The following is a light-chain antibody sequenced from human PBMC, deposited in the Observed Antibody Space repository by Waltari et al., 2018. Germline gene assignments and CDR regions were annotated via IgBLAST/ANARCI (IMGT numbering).Light chain of an antibody. Sequence: QSALTQPASVSGSPGQSITISCTGTSSDVGGYHYASWYQQHPGKAPKLMIYEVSTRPSGVSNRFSGSKSGNTASLTISGLQAEDEADYYCSSYTSSSTLVFGGGTKLTVL. J-gene: IGLJ2*01. CDR3: SSYTSSSTLV. V-gene: IGLV2-14*01. CDR2: EVS. CDR1: SSDVGGYHY.